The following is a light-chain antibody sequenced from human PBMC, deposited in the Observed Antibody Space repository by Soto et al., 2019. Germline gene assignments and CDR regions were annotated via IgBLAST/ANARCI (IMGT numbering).Light chain of an antibody. CDR3: QQYNSYSIT. CDR2: DAS. V-gene: IGKV1-5*01. J-gene: IGKJ5*01. CDR1: QSVSSW. Sequence: DIPLTQSPSTLSASLAERVTIXRRASQSVSSWLAWYHPEPGTAPKLLIYDASSLESGVPSRCSGSGSGTEFTLTISSLQPDDFATYYCQQYNSYSITFGQGTRMEIK.